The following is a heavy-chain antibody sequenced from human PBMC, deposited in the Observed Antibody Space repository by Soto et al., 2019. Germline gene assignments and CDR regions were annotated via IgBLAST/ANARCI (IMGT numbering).Heavy chain of an antibody. D-gene: IGHD3-22*01. CDR1: GGSISSGGYY. Sequence: PWETPSLTCTVSGGSISSGGYYWSWLRQHPGKGLEWMGYIYYSGSTYYNPSLKSGVTISVDTSKNQYTLKQSSVTAAGTAGYYCAREITNYNYDSSGYSSYYGMDVWGQGTTVTVSS. CDR3: AREITNYNYDSSGYSSYYGMDV. CDR2: IYYSGST. J-gene: IGHJ6*02. V-gene: IGHV4-31*03.